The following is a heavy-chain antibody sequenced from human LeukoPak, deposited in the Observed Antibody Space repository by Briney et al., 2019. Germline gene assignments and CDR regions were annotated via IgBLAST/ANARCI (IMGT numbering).Heavy chain of an antibody. J-gene: IGHJ3*02. Sequence: GESLKISCEGSGYSFTTYWFAWVRPMPGKGLEWMGIIYPGDSDTRYSPSFQGQVTISADKSISTAYLQWSSLKSSDTAIYYCARASGSHSLDAFDIWGQGTMVTVSS. CDR1: GYSFTTYW. V-gene: IGHV5-51*01. CDR3: ARASGSHSLDAFDI. D-gene: IGHD1-26*01. CDR2: IYPGDSDT.